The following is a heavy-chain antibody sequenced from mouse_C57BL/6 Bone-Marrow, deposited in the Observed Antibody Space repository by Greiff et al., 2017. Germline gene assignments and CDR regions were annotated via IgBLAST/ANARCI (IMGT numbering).Heavy chain of an antibody. CDR3: ARYHYSNYDWYIDV. Sequence: VQLQQSGAELVRPGTSVKVSCKASGYAFTNYLIEWVKQRPGQGLEWIGVINPGSGGTNYNEKFKGKATLTADKSSSTAYMQLSSLTSEDSAVYFCARYHYSNYDWYIDVWGTGTTVTVSS. CDR1: GYAFTNYL. J-gene: IGHJ1*03. D-gene: IGHD2-5*01. V-gene: IGHV1-54*01. CDR2: INPGSGGT.